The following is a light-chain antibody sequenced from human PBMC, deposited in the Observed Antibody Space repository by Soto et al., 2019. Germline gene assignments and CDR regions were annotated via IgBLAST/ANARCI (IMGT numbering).Light chain of an antibody. CDR1: QSIINW. CDR2: DAS. Sequence: DIQMTQSPSTLSASVGDRVTITCRASQSIINWLAWYQQKPGKAPKLLIYDASTLDIGVPSRFSGSGFGTEFSLTISSLQPDDFATFYCQHYKSYSYTFGQGTKLEVK. V-gene: IGKV1-5*01. J-gene: IGKJ2*01. CDR3: QHYKSYSYT.